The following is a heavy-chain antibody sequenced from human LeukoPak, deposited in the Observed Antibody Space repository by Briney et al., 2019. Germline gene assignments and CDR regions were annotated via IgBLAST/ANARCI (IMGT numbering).Heavy chain of an antibody. V-gene: IGHV3-21*01. D-gene: IGHD6-6*01. CDR3: ARGATRMASARIHG. CDR1: GFTFSSYS. J-gene: IGHJ4*02. Sequence: GGSLRLSCAASGFTFSSYSMNWVRQAPGKGLEWVSSISSSSSYIHYADSVKGRFTISRDNAENSLFLQVNSLRAEDTAVYYCARGATRMASARIHGWGQGTLVTVSS. CDR2: ISSSSSYI.